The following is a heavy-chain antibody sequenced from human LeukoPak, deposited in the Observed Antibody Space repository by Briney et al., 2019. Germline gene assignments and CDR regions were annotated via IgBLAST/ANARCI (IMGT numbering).Heavy chain of an antibody. J-gene: IGHJ6*03. CDR1: GYTFNNYG. CDR3: ARGLRYFDWLVDYYYMDV. CDR2: IIPIFGTA. V-gene: IGHV1-69*13. Sequence: GASVKVSCKASGYTFNNYGINWVRQAPGQGLEWMGGIIPIFGTANYARKFQGRVTITADESTSTAYMELSSLRSEDTAVYYCARGLRYFDWLVDYYYMDVWGKGTTVTISS. D-gene: IGHD3-9*01.